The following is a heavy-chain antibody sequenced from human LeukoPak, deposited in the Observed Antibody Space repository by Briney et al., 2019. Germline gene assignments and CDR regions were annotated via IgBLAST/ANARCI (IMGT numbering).Heavy chain of an antibody. Sequence: PSETLSLTCAVSGVSINNGGYSWSWIRQPPGKGLEWIGYVYDSETYHNPSLKSRVTISIDTSKNQFSLKLSSVTAADTAVYYCARHQWELPSAFDIWGQGTMVTVSS. D-gene: IGHD1-26*01. CDR3: ARHQWELPSAFDI. J-gene: IGHJ3*02. V-gene: IGHV4-30-4*07. CDR1: GVSINNGGYS. CDR2: VYDSET.